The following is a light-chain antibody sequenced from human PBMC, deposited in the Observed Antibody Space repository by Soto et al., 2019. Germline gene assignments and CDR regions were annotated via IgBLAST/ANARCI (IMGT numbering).Light chain of an antibody. J-gene: IGLJ1*01. CDR2: EVS. Sequence: QSALTQPASVSGSPGQSITISCTGTSSDVGAYKYVSWYQQHPGKVPKLMIYEVSNRPSGVSSRFSGSKSGSTASLTISGLQAEDEGDYYCSSFTTSSTLVFGTGTKLTVL. CDR3: SSFTTSSTLV. V-gene: IGLV2-14*01. CDR1: SSDVGAYKY.